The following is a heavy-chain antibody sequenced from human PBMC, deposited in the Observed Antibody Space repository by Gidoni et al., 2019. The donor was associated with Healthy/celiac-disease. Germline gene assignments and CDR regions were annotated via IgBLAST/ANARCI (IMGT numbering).Heavy chain of an antibody. CDR1: GFTFSSYE. CDR3: APGTRQNIVVVPDDAFDI. J-gene: IGHJ3*02. D-gene: IGHD2-2*01. Sequence: GGGLVQPGGSLRLSCAASGFTFSSYEMNWVRQAPGKGLEWVSYISSSGSTIYYADSVKGRFTISRDNAKNSLYLQMNSLRAEDTAVYYCAPGTRQNIVVVPDDAFDIWGQGTMVTVSS. CDR2: ISSSGSTI. V-gene: IGHV3-48*03.